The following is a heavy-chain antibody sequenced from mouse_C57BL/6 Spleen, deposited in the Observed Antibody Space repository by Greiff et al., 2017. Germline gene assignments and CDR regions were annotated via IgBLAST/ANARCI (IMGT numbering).Heavy chain of an antibody. J-gene: IGHJ2*01. V-gene: IGHV1-52*01. CDR2: IDPSDSET. CDR1: GYTFPSYW. D-gene: IGHD2-2*01. Sequence: QVQLQQPGAELVRPGSSVKLSCKASGYTFPSYWMHWVKQRPIQGLEWIGNIDPSDSETHYNQNFKDKVTLTKDKSSSTHYVQVSSLTSEDFAVYYCATIYKGYDQGVDCWGQGTTLTASS. CDR3: ATIYKGYDQGVDC.